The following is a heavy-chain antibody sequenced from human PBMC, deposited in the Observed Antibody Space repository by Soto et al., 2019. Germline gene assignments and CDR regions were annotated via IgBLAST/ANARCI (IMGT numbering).Heavy chain of an antibody. CDR2: IKQDGSDE. J-gene: IGHJ3*02. Sequence: EVQLVESGGDLVQPGGSLRLSCAASGFTFSSTWMTWVRQAPGKGLEWVANIKQDGSDEYYVDSVKGRFTISRANARNSLYLQMSSLRAEDTAVYYCARPLGWRDAFDIWGQGTVVIVSS. CDR1: GFTFSSTW. V-gene: IGHV3-7*01. CDR3: ARPLGWRDAFDI. D-gene: IGHD6-19*01.